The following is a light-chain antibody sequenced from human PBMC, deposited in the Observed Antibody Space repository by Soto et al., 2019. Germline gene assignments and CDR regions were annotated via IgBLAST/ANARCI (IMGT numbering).Light chain of an antibody. CDR1: QDISGW. V-gene: IGKV1D-12*01. J-gene: IGKJ1*01. CDR2: AAS. Sequence: DIQMTQSPSSVSASVGDRVTITCRASQDISGWLAWFQQKPGKAPNLLIYAASILQSGVPSRFSGSGSGTDFTLTSTYLQPEDFATYHCQQANSFPWTFGQGTKVEL. CDR3: QQANSFPWT.